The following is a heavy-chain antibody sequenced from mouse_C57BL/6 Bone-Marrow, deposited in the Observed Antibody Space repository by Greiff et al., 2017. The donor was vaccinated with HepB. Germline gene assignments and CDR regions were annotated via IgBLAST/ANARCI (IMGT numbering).Heavy chain of an antibody. V-gene: IGHV5-4*01. CDR3: ARGKIYFDY. CDR2: ISDGGSYT. J-gene: IGHJ2*01. Sequence: EVHLVESGGGLVKPGGSLKLSCAASGFTFSSYAMSWVRQTPEKRLEWVATISDGGSYTYYPDNVKGRFTISRDNAKNNLYLQMSHLKSEDTAMYYCARGKIYFDYWGQGTTLTVSS. CDR1: GFTFSSYA.